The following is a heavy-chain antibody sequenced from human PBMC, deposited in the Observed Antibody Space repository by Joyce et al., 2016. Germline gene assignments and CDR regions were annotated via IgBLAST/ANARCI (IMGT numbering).Heavy chain of an antibody. CDR2: ITYDGGNK. CDR3: AREEDAFDI. Sequence: QVHLVESGGGVVQPGRSLRLSCAASGFSFSSYFMHWVRQAPGKGLELVAYITYDGGNKDYADSVKGRFTISRDNSKNTLYLQMNSLRPEDTAVYYCAREEDAFDIWGQGTMVTVSS. CDR1: GFSFSSYF. J-gene: IGHJ3*02. V-gene: IGHV3-30*04.